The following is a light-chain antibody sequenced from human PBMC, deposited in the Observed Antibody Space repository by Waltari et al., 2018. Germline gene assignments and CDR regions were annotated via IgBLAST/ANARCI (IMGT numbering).Light chain of an antibody. CDR3: SSYTPTSFWV. J-gene: IGLJ3*02. Sequence: QSALTQPRSVSGSSGQSVTISCSGSRSDVGVYGFISWYQHHPDKPPKLIFYDVTKRPPGALDRFPGSKSGNTASLTLSGLQADDEADYYCSSYTPTSFWVFGGGTKLTVL. CDR2: DVT. V-gene: IGLV2-11*01. CDR1: RSDVGVYGF.